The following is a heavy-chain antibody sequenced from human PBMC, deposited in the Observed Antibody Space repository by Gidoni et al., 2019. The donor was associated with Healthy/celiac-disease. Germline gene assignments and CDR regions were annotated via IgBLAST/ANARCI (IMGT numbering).Heavy chain of an antibody. V-gene: IGHV4-34*01. D-gene: IGHD3-16*01. CDR3: ARGRYVWGSYPRYYYYGMDV. J-gene: IGHJ6*02. CDR1: GGSFSGYY. CDR2: INHSGST. Sequence: QVQLQQRGAGLLKPSETLSLTCAVYGGSFSGYYWSWIRQPPGKGLEWIGEINHSGSTNYNPSLKSLVTISVDTSKNQFSLKLRSVTAADTAVYFCARGRYVWGSYPRYYYYGMDVWGQGTTVTVSS.